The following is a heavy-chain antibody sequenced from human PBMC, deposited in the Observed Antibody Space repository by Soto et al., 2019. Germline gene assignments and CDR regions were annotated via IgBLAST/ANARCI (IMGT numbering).Heavy chain of an antibody. CDR3: ARERGIVVVPRSGGKDV. Sequence: QVQLQESGPGLVKPSETLSLTCTVSGGSVSSGSYYWSWIRQPPGKGLEWIGYIYYSGSTNYNPSLKGRVPISVDTSQNQVSLKLSSVTAADTAVYYCARERGIVVVPRSGGKDVWGQGTTVTVSS. J-gene: IGHJ6*02. V-gene: IGHV4-61*01. CDR2: IYYSGST. CDR1: GGSVSSGSYY. D-gene: IGHD2-2*01.